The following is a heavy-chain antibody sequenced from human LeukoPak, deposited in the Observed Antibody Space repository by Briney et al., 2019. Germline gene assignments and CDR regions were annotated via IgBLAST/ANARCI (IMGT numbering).Heavy chain of an antibody. J-gene: IGHJ4*02. V-gene: IGHV3-23*01. CDR3: ARATHPTYYDSSGYYQDY. CDR1: GFTFSSYA. D-gene: IGHD3-22*01. CDR2: TSGSGRSI. Sequence: GGSLRLSCAASGFTFSSYAMSWVRQAPGKGLEWVSGTSGSGRSIHYADSVKGRFTISRDNSKNTLYLQMNSLRAEDTAVYYCARATHPTYYDSSGYYQDYWGQGTLVTVSS.